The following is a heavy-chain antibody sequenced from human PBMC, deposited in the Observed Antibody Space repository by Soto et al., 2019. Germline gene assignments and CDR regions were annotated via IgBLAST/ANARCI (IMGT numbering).Heavy chain of an antibody. CDR1: GGPISNYY. D-gene: IGHD2-2*01. CDR3: SRVGCSNSNCQTRGMDV. CDR2: IYSDGAT. V-gene: IGHV4-4*07. J-gene: IGHJ6*02. Sequence: QVQLQESGPGLVRASETLYLICNVSGGPISNYYWSWVRQPAGKGLAWVGRIYSDGATNYSPSLKSRVFMSLDMSGNQFSLKLNSVTAADTAVYYCSRVGCSNSNCQTRGMDVWGQGTTVTVSS.